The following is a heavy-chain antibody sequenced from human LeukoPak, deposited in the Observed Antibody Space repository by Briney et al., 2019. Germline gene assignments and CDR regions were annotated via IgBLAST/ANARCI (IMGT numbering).Heavy chain of an antibody. CDR2: ISSSSSYI. V-gene: IGHV3-21*01. J-gene: IGHJ5*02. D-gene: IGHD4-17*01. Sequence: GGSLRLSCAASGFTFSSYAMSWVRQAPGKGLEWVSSISSSSSYIYYADSVKGRFTISRDNAKNSLYLQMNSLRAEDTAVYYCARDYGDYWFDPWGQGTLVTVSS. CDR3: ARDYGDYWFDP. CDR1: GFTFSSYA.